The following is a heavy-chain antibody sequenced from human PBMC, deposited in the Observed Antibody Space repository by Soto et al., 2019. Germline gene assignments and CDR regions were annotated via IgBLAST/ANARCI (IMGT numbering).Heavy chain of an antibody. CDR2: IYYSGST. J-gene: IGHJ5*02. D-gene: IGHD5-18*01. Sequence: QVQLQESGPGLVKPSETLSLTCTVSGGSISSYYWSWIRQPPGKGLEWIGYIYYSGSTNYNPSLKSRVTISVDTSKNQFSLKLSSVTAADTAVYYCARGAAAMVDWNWFDPWGQGTLVTVSS. V-gene: IGHV4-59*01. CDR1: GGSISSYY. CDR3: ARGAAAMVDWNWFDP.